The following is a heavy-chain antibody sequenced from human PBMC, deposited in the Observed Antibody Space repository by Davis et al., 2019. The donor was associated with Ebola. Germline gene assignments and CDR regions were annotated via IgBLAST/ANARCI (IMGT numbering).Heavy chain of an antibody. J-gene: IGHJ4*02. CDR2: VSDSGVST. D-gene: IGHD1-7*01. V-gene: IGHV3-23*01. CDR1: GFTFSSYA. CDR3: ARGGNTPFDY. Sequence: GGSLRLSCAASGFTFSSYALSWVRQAPGKGLECVSAVSDSGVSTHYADSVKGRFTISRDNAKNSLYLQMNSLRAEDTAVYYCARGGNTPFDYWGQGTLVTVSS.